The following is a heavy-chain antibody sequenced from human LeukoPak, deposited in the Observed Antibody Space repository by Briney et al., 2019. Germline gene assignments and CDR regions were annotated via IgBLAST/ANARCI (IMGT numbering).Heavy chain of an antibody. CDR3: ARGHEVLWFGELLHGPDDAFDI. J-gene: IGHJ3*02. Sequence: ASVKVSCKASGYTFTSYDINWVRQATGQGLEWMGWMNPNSGNTVYAQKFQGRVTMTRNTSISTAYMELSSLRSEDTAVYYCARGHEVLWFGELLHGPDDAFDIWGQGTMVTVSS. CDR2: MNPNSGNT. CDR1: GYTFTSYD. V-gene: IGHV1-8*01. D-gene: IGHD3-10*01.